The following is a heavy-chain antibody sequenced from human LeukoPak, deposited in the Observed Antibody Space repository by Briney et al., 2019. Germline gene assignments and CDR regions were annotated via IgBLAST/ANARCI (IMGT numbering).Heavy chain of an antibody. CDR3: AKDSGGPDY. V-gene: IGHV3-30*18. CDR1: GFTFSSYA. Sequence: PGGSLRLSCAASGFTFSSYAMSWVRQAPGKGLEWVAVISYDGSNKYYADSVKGRFTISRDNSKNTLYLQMNSLRAEDTAVYYCAKDSGGPDYWGQGTLVTVSS. J-gene: IGHJ4*02. CDR2: ISYDGSNK. D-gene: IGHD4-23*01.